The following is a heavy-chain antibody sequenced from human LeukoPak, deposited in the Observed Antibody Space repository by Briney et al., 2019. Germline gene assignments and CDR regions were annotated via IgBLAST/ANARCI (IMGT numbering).Heavy chain of an antibody. CDR2: ISSSSSYI. CDR3: ARIGEGYYDSSGYFDY. Sequence: GGSLRLSCAASGFTFSSYSMNWVRQAPGKGLEWVSSISSSSSYIYYADSVKGRFTISRDNAKNSLYLQMNSLRAEDTAVYYCARIGEGYYDSSGYFDYWGRGTLVTVSS. D-gene: IGHD3-22*01. J-gene: IGHJ4*02. CDR1: GFTFSSYS. V-gene: IGHV3-21*01.